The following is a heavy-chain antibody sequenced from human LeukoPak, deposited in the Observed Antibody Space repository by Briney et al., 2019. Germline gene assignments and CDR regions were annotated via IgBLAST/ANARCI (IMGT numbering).Heavy chain of an antibody. CDR1: GGTFSSYA. J-gene: IGHJ5*02. CDR2: IIPIFGTA. CDR3: ARGNKYYYDSSGYYH. D-gene: IGHD3-22*01. V-gene: IGHV1-69*13. Sequence: SVKVSCKASGGTFSSYAISWVRQAPGQGLDWMVGIIPIFGTANYAQKFQGRVTITADESTSTAYMELSSLRSEDPAVYYCARGNKYYYDSSGYYHWGQGTLVTVSS.